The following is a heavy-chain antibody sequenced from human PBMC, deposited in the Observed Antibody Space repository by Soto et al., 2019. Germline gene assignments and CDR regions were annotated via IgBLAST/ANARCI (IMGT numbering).Heavy chain of an antibody. V-gene: IGHV1-2*04. CDR2: INPNSGGT. Sequence: GASVKVSCKASGYTFTGYYMHWVRQAPGQGLEWMGWINPNSGGTNYAQKFQGWVTMTRDTSISTAYMELSRLRSDDTAVYYCATTGGDCTKGVCYDYWGQGTLVTVSS. CDR3: ATTGGDCTKGVCYDY. CDR1: GYTFTGYY. D-gene: IGHD2-8*01. J-gene: IGHJ4*02.